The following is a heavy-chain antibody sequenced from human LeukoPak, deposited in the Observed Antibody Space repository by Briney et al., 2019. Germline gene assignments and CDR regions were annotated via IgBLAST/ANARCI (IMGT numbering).Heavy chain of an antibody. CDR2: IYYSGST. V-gene: IGHV4-59*08. D-gene: IGHD6-19*01. CDR3: ARLIAVAAQDYFDY. CDR1: GGSISSYY. Sequence: SETLSLTCTVSGGSISSYYWSWIRQPPGKGLEWIGYIYYSGSTNYNPSLKSRVTISVDTSKNQFSLKLSSVTAADTAVYYCARLIAVAAQDYFDYWGQGTLVTVSS. J-gene: IGHJ4*02.